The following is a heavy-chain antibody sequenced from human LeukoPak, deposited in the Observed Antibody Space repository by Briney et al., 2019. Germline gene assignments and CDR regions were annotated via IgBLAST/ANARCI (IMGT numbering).Heavy chain of an antibody. CDR3: ARVPHPSGYPHYFDY. V-gene: IGHV1-69*05. J-gene: IGHJ4*02. CDR2: IIPIFGTA. CDR1: GGTFSSYA. Sequence: SVKVSCKASGGTFSSYAISWVRQAPGQGLEWMGGIIPIFGTANYAQKFQGRVTITTDESTSTAYMELSSLRSEDTAVYYCARVPHPSGYPHYFDYWGQGTLITVSS. D-gene: IGHD3-22*01.